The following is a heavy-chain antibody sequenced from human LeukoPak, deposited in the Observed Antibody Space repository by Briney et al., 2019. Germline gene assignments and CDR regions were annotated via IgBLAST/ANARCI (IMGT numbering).Heavy chain of an antibody. CDR2: VFNNGGT. CDR3: VGSYGGYVLDY. V-gene: IGHV4-59*01. Sequence: SETLSLTCSVSGGSIGSYHWNWMRQPSGKGLEWIGIVFNNGGTKHNPSLKSRVAIPVDTSKNQFGMKLSSVTAADMAVYYCVGSYGGYVLDYWGQGALVIVSS. D-gene: IGHD5-12*01. J-gene: IGHJ4*02. CDR1: GGSIGSYH.